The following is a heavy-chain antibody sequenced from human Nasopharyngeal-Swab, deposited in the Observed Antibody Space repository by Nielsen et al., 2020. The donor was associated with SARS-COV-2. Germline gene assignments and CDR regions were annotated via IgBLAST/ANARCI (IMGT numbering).Heavy chain of an antibody. V-gene: IGHV4-59*01. CDR1: GGSISSYY. D-gene: IGHD4/OR15-4a*01. CDR2: IYYSGST. J-gene: IGHJ4*02. CDR3: ARGSVHDDGESDFDY. Sequence: SETLSLTCTVSGGSISSYYWSWIRQPPGKGLEWFGYIYYSGSTNYNPSLKSRVTISVDTSKNQFPLKLNPVTTADTAVYYCARGSVHDDGESDFDYWGQGTLVTVSS.